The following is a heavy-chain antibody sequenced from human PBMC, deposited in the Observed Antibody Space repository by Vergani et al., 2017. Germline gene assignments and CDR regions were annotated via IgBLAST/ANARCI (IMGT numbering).Heavy chain of an antibody. Sequence: QVQLQESGPGLVKPSETLSLTCTVSGGSISSYYWSWIRQPAGKGLEWIGRIYTSGSTNYNPSLKSRVTMSVDTSKNQFSLKLCSVTAADPAVYYCARDGVRGGSYYYGMDVWGQGTTVTVSS. CDR2: IYTSGST. V-gene: IGHV4-4*07. CDR1: GGSISSYY. D-gene: IGHD3-10*01. CDR3: ARDGVRGGSYYYGMDV. J-gene: IGHJ6*02.